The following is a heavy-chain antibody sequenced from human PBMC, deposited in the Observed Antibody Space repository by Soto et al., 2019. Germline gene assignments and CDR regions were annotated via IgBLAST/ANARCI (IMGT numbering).Heavy chain of an antibody. D-gene: IGHD6-25*01. J-gene: IGHJ4*02. V-gene: IGHV3-23*01. CDR3: AKGASSVAFITSFDC. CDR1: GFTFSSYA. Sequence: EVQLLESGGGLVQPGGSLRLSCAASGFTFSSYAMSWVRQAPGKGLEWVSAISGSGGSTYYADSVTGRFTISRDNSKNPLYLQMNSLRAEETPVYYCAKGASSVAFITSFDCWGQGTLVTVSS. CDR2: ISGSGGST.